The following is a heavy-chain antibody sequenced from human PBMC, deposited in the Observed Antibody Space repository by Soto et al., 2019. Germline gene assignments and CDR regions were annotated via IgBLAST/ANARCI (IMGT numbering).Heavy chain of an antibody. D-gene: IGHD4-17*01. J-gene: IGHJ6*02. CDR1: GFTFSSYG. Sequence: GGSLRLSCAASGFTFSSYGMHWVRQAPGKGLEWVAVISYDGSNKYYADSVKGRFTISRDNSKNTLYLQMNSLRAEDTAVYYCAKDLIHGDYYYYGMDVWGQGTTVTVSS. CDR3: AKDLIHGDYYYYGMDV. CDR2: ISYDGSNK. V-gene: IGHV3-30*18.